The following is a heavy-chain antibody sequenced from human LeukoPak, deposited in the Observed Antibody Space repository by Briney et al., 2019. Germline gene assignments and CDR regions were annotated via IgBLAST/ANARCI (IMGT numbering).Heavy chain of an antibody. Sequence: SETLSLTCAVYGGSFSGYYWSWIRQPPGKGLEGIGEINHSGSTNYNPSLKSRVTISVDTSKKQFSLKLSSVTAADTAVYYCARGRNYYGSGSYYNGWRMDVWGKGTTVTVSS. CDR3: ARGRNYYGSGSYYNGWRMDV. J-gene: IGHJ6*04. CDR1: GGSFSGYY. D-gene: IGHD3-10*01. V-gene: IGHV4-34*01. CDR2: INHSGST.